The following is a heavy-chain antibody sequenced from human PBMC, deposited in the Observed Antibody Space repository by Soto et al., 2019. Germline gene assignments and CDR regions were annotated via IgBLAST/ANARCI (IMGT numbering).Heavy chain of an antibody. D-gene: IGHD6-19*01. CDR2: ISTYNGDT. V-gene: IGHV1-18*01. J-gene: IGHJ5*02. Sequence: ASVKVSCKASGYTFTSYGVSWVRQAPGQGLEWMGWISTYNGDTNYAQKFQGRVTMTTDTSTSTAYMELGSLRSDDTAVYYCARQSSGWNNWFDPWGQGTLVTVSS. CDR3: ARQSSGWNNWFDP. CDR1: GYTFTSYG.